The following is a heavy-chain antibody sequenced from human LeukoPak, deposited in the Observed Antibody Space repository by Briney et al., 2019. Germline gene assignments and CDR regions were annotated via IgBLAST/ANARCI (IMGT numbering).Heavy chain of an antibody. CDR2: IWFDGTEGPDK. V-gene: IGHV3-33*06. CDR3: AKEAGSGWRYFDN. CDR1: GFTFRTFA. Sequence: GGSLRLSCAASGFTFRTFAMDWVRQAPGKGLEWVAAIWFDGTEGPDKNYADSVRGRFLISRDDSKNTLFLQMNNLRAEDTAVYYCAKEAGSGWRYFDNWGQGSLVTVSS. D-gene: IGHD6-19*01. J-gene: IGHJ4*02.